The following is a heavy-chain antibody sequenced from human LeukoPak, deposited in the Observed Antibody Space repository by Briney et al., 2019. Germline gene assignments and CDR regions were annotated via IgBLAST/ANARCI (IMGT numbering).Heavy chain of an antibody. CDR3: AKGNSSSWAFDI. CDR1: GFTFDDYA. V-gene: IGHV3-9*03. Sequence: GGSLRLSCAASGFTFDDYAMHWVRQAPGKGLEWVSGISWNSGSIGYADSVKGRFTISRDNAKNSLYLQMNSLRAEDMALYYCAKGNSSSWAFDIWGQATMVTVSS. J-gene: IGHJ3*02. CDR2: ISWNSGSI. D-gene: IGHD6-6*01.